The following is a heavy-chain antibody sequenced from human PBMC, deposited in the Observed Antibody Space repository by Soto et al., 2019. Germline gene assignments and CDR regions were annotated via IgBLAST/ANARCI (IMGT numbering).Heavy chain of an antibody. V-gene: IGHV3-13*01. CDR2: IGTAGDT. J-gene: IGHJ6*03. Sequence: EVQLVASGGGLVQPGGSLRLSCAASGFTFSSYDMHWLRQATAKDLELVSAIGTAGDTYYPGSVEGRFTISRENAKISLCSQMTSLGAGDTAVSYCARSRMEGYCSSTTCYDYYYYMDSWGKGTTVTFSS. CDR3: ARSRMEGYCSSTTCYDYYYYMDS. D-gene: IGHD2-2*01. CDR1: GFTFSSYD.